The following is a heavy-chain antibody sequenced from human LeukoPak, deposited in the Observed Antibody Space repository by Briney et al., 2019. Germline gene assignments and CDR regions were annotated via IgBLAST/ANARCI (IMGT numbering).Heavy chain of an antibody. Sequence: PGGSLRLSCAASGFTLSTYWMHWVRQAPGKGLVWVSHINSDGSTTTYADSVKGRFTISRDNAKNTLYLQMNSLRAEDTALYYCARDSTGDFDIWGQGTMVTVSS. CDR2: INSDGSTT. V-gene: IGHV3-74*01. D-gene: IGHD2-8*02. J-gene: IGHJ3*02. CDR1: GFTLSTYW. CDR3: ARDSTGDFDI.